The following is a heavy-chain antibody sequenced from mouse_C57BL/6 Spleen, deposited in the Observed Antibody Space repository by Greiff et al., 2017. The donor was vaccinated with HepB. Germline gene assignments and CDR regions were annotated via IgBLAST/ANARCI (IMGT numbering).Heavy chain of an antibody. V-gene: IGHV1-76*01. D-gene: IGHD4-1*02. Sequence: QVQLKESGAELVRPGASVKLSCKASGYTFTDYYINWVKQRPGQGLEWIARIYPGSGNTYYNEKFKGKATLTAEKSSSTAYMQLSSLTSEDSAVYFCARRPTGNAMDYWGQGTSVTVSS. J-gene: IGHJ4*01. CDR1: GYTFTDYY. CDR3: ARRPTGNAMDY. CDR2: IYPGSGNT.